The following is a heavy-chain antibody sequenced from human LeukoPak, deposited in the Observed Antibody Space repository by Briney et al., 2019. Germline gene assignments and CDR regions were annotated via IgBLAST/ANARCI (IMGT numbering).Heavy chain of an antibody. V-gene: IGHV3-21*04. Sequence: GGSLRLSCAASGFTFSSYSMNWVRQAPGKGLEWVSSISSSSSYIYYADSVKGRFTISRDNSKNTLYLQMNSLRAEDTAVYYCAKLLAVAIGYWGQGTLVTVSS. CDR3: AKLLAVAIGY. J-gene: IGHJ4*02. CDR1: GFTFSSYS. D-gene: IGHD6-19*01. CDR2: ISSSSSYI.